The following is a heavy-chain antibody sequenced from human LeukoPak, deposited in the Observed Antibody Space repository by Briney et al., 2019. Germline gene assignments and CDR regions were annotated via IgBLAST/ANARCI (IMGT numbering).Heavy chain of an antibody. CDR2: IYSSGNI. Sequence: SETLSLTCTVSGGSISSSTYSWGWIRQPPGEGLEWTGSIYSSGNIYYNPSLKSRLTISVDTSKNQFSLKLSSVTAADTAVYYCARVFCGGDCYSNFDYWGQGTLVTVSS. CDR1: GGSISSSTYS. D-gene: IGHD2-21*02. J-gene: IGHJ4*02. CDR3: ARVFCGGDCYSNFDY. V-gene: IGHV4-39*07.